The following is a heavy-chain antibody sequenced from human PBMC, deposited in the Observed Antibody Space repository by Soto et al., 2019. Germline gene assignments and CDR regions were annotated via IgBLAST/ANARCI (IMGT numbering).Heavy chain of an antibody. CDR3: ATMGTPATGLYYFDY. Sequence: QVQLQESGPGRVKPSQTLSLTCTVSGGSISSGNYYWSWIRQPPGKGLEWIGFISYSGSTYYSLSLKSRVTISVDTSKNQFSLNLSFVTAADTAVYYCATMGTPATGLYYFDYWGQGTLVTVSS. D-gene: IGHD5-18*01. V-gene: IGHV4-30-4*01. CDR1: GGSISSGNYY. CDR2: ISYSGST. J-gene: IGHJ4*02.